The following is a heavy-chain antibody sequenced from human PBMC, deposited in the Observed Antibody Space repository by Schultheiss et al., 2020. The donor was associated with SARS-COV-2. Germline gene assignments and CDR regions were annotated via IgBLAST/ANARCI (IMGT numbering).Heavy chain of an antibody. J-gene: IGHJ6*02. Sequence: GGSLRLSCAASGFTFSSYWMSWVRQAPGKGLEWVANIKQDGSEKYYVDSVKGRFTISRDNAKNSLYLQMNSLRAEDTAVYYCAKGASGYYYDSSGYSRSLDVWGQGTTVTSP. CDR2: IKQDGSEK. CDR3: AKGASGYYYDSSGYSRSLDV. D-gene: IGHD3-22*01. CDR1: GFTFSSYW. V-gene: IGHV3-7*01.